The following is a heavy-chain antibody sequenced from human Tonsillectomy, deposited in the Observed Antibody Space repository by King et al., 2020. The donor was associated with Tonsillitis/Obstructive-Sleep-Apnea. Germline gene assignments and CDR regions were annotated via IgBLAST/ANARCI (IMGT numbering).Heavy chain of an antibody. CDR1: GFTFGDYA. J-gene: IGHJ4*02. V-gene: IGHV3-49*04. CDR3: TRGIVVVD. Sequence: VQLVQSGGGLVQPGRSLRLSCTTSGFTFGDYAMSWVRQAPGKGLEWVGFIRSKAYGGTTEYAASVKGRFTISRDDSKGLAYLQMNSLKTEDTAVYYCTRGIVVVDWGQGTLVTVSS. D-gene: IGHD2-21*01. CDR2: IRSKAYGGTT.